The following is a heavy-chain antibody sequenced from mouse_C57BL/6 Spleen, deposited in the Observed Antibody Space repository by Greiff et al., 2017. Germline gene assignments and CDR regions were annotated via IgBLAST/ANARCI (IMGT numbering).Heavy chain of an antibody. CDR3: AKPVNGSSYKDFGG. CDR1: GYTFTSYW. CDR2: IDPSDSYT. D-gene: IGHD1-1*01. Sequence: QVQLKQPGAELVMPGASVKLSCKASGYTFTSYWMHWVKQRPGQGLEWIGEIDPSDSYTNYNQKFKGKSTLTVDKSSSTAYMQLRSLTSEDSAVYDSAKPVNGSSYKDFGGWGTGTTVTV. J-gene: IGHJ1*03. V-gene: IGHV1-69*01.